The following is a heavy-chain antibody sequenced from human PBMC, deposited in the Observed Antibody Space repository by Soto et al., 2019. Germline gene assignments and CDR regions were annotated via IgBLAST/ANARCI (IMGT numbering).Heavy chain of an antibody. Sequence: PGGSLRLSCAASGFTFNNFAMHWVRQAPGKGLEWVAFISYDGTYKYYADSVRGRFTVYRDNSKGTLFLQMNSLKFEDTAVYVCANEVDVAFSSLQYGMDVCGQGTTVTVSS. D-gene: IGHD5-12*01. CDR1: GFTFNNFA. CDR2: ISYDGTYK. V-gene: IGHV3-30*14. J-gene: IGHJ6*02. CDR3: ANEVDVAFSSLQYGMDV.